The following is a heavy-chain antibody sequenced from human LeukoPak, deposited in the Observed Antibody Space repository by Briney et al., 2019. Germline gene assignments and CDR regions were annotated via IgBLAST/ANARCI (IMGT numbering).Heavy chain of an antibody. D-gene: IGHD4-17*01. J-gene: IGHJ4*02. V-gene: IGHV3-74*01. CDR2: MNRDGSVT. CDR3: ARGVNGDSDF. CDR1: GFTFSASW. Sequence: GGSLRLSCAASGFTFSASWMHWGRQGPGKGLMWVSRMNRDGSVTTYADPVKGRFTISRDNAKNTLYLQMNSLRVEDTAVYYCARGVNGDSDFWGQGTLVTVSS.